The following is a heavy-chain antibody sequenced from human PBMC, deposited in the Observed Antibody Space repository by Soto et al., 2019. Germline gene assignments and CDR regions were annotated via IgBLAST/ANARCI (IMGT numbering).Heavy chain of an antibody. CDR2: ISAYNGNT. Sequence: ASVKVSCKASGNIFTSYGISWARQAPGQGLEWMGWISAYNGNTNYAQKLQGRVTMTTDTSTSTAYMELRSLRSDDAAVYYCARDTSDYFDYWGQGTLVTVSS. CDR3: ARDTSDYFDY. J-gene: IGHJ4*02. V-gene: IGHV1-18*01. D-gene: IGHD2-2*01. CDR1: GNIFTSYG.